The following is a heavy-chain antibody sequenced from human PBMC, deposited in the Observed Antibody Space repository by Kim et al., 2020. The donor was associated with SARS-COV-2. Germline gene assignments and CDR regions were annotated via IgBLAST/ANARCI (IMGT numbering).Heavy chain of an antibody. CDR2: IYTGGSA. D-gene: IGHD2-21*01. V-gene: IGHV4-4*07. CDR1: GGSISSYY. Sequence: SETLSLTCTVSGGSISSYYWSWIRQPAGKGLEWIGRIYTGGSANYNPSLKSRVTVSVDTSKNQFSLKLSSVTAADTAVYFCARTTPGGCGDDGCYDGYYGMDVWGQGTTVTVSS. CDR3: ARTTPGGCGDDGCYDGYYGMDV. J-gene: IGHJ6*02.